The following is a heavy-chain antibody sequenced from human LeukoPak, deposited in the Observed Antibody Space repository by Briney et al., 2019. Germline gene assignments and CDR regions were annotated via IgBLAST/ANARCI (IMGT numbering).Heavy chain of an antibody. D-gene: IGHD5-18*01. CDR2: IGGSGGST. CDR1: GFTFINYA. Sequence: PGGSPRLSCAASGFTFINYAMSWVRQAPGKGLEWVSGIGGSGGSTYYADSVKGRFTISRDNSKNTLYLQMNSLRVEDTAVYYCAKGASVDTAMVRWGQGTLVTVSS. J-gene: IGHJ4*02. V-gene: IGHV3-23*01. CDR3: AKGASVDTAMVR.